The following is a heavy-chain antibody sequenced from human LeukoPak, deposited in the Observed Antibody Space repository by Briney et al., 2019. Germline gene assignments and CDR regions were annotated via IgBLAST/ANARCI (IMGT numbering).Heavy chain of an antibody. CDR1: GYTFTSYY. CDR2: MNPNSGNT. CDR3: ARGGGGSGGSWLYGANYYYYYMDV. D-gene: IGHD2-15*01. J-gene: IGHJ6*03. Sequence: ASVTLSCNVSGYTFTSYYISWVRQPPGQGLEWIGCMNPNSGNTVYAQKFQGRVTITRNTSISTGFMELSSLRSEDTAVYYCARGGGGSGGSWLYGANYYYYYMDVWGKGTTVTVSS. V-gene: IGHV1-8*03.